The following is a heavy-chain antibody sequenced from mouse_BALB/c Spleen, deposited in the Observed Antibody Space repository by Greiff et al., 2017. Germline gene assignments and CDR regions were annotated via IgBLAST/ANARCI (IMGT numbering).Heavy chain of an antibody. D-gene: IGHD2-1*01. J-gene: IGHJ4*01. CDR3: TRAAVNYALMDY. Sequence: VQLQQPGAELVKPGASVKMSCKASGYTFTSYWMHWVKQRPGQGLEWIGVIEPSDSYTSYNQKFKGKATLTVDTSSSTAYMQLSSLTSEDSAVYYCTRAAVNYALMDYWGQGTSVTVSS. CDR1: GYTFTSYW. V-gene: IGHV1S127*01. CDR2: IEPSDSYT.